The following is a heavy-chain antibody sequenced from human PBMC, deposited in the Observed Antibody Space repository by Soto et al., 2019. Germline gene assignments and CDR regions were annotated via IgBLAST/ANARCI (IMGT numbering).Heavy chain of an antibody. D-gene: IGHD2-15*01. CDR3: ARDAPGGPRIDY. V-gene: IGHV3-53*04. CDR2: IYSDGAT. CDR1: GFIVGSSY. J-gene: IGHJ4*02. Sequence: GGSLRLSCAASGFIVGSSYMNWVRQAPGKGLEWVSVIYSDGATYYADSVKGRFTISRHNSNNTLYLQMHGLRAEDTAVYFCARDAPGGPRIDYWGQGTLVTVSS.